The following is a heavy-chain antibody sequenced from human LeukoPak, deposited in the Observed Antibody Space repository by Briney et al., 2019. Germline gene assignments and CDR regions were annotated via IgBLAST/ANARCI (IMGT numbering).Heavy chain of an antibody. Sequence: SQPLSLTCPVPGGSISSGGYSWCWIRQHPGKGLEWIGYIYYSGSTIYNPSLKSRVTISVDTSKNQFSLKLSSVTAADTAVYYCAREVYGFGAFDIWGQGTMVTVSS. D-gene: IGHD3-10*01. CDR2: IYYSGST. J-gene: IGHJ3*02. CDR3: AREVYGFGAFDI. CDR1: GGSISSGGYS. V-gene: IGHV4-31*03.